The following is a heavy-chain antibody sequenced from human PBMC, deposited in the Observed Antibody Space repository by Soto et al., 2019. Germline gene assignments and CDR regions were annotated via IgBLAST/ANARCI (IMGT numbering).Heavy chain of an antibody. Sequence: QVQLVESGGGVVQPGRSLRLSCAASGFTFITYGMHWVRQAPGKGLEWVAVISYDGSNKYYADSVKGRFTISRDNSKNTLYLQMNSLRAEDTAVYYCTKEVGQYSCYDLGAYYYYMDVWGKGTTVTVSS. D-gene: IGHD5-12*01. CDR1: GFTFITYG. CDR2: ISYDGSNK. CDR3: TKEVGQYSCYDLGAYYYYMDV. V-gene: IGHV3-30*18. J-gene: IGHJ6*03.